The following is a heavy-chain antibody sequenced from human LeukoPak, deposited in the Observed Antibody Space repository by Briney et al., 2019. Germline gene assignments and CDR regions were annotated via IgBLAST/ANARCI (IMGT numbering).Heavy chain of an antibody. J-gene: IGHJ4*02. CDR1: GLTVSRNY. D-gene: IGHD3-10*01. CDR2: IYSGGST. V-gene: IGHV3-53*01. Sequence: GGSLRLSCAASGLTVSRNYMSWVRQAPGKGLESVSVIYSGGSTYYAESVRGRFTISRDNSKNTLYLQMNSQRVEDTAVYYCARVGGHWGQGTLVTVSS. CDR3: ARVGGH.